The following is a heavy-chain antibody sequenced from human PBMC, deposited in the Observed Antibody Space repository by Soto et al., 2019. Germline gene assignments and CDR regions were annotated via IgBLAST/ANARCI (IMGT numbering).Heavy chain of an antibody. CDR2: INSDGSST. CDR1: GFTFSSYW. V-gene: IGHV3-74*01. Sequence: EVQLVESGGGLVQPGGSLRLSCAASGFTFSSYWMHWVRQAPGKVLVWVSRINSDGSSTSYADSVKGRFTISRANATNTLSRQINSPRAEDTAVYSCARVRVIAAAGIGWFGPWGQGTVASFSS. D-gene: IGHD6-13*01. J-gene: IGHJ5*02. CDR3: ARVRVIAAAGIGWFGP.